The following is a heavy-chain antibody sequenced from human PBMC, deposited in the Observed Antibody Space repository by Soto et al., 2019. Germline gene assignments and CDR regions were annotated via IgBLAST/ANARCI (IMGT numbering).Heavy chain of an antibody. CDR2: IWYDGSNK. D-gene: IGHD3-3*01. CDR3: ARAEWDFWGGYYYGMDV. V-gene: IGHV3-33*01. Sequence: QVQLVESGGGVVQPGRSLRLSCAASGFTFSSYGMHWVRQAPGKGLEWVAVIWYDGSNKYYADSVKGRFTISRDNSKNTLYLQMNSLRAEDTAVYYCARAEWDFWGGYYYGMDVWGQGTTVTVSS. J-gene: IGHJ6*02. CDR1: GFTFSSYG.